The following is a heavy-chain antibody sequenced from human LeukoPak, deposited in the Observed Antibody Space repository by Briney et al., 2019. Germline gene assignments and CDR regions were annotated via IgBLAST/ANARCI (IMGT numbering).Heavy chain of an antibody. D-gene: IGHD6-13*01. J-gene: IGHJ3*02. CDR2: INPNSGGT. CDR3: ARGRVGIAAAGTGAFDI. Sequence: ASVKVSCKASGYTFTGYYMHWVRQAPGQGLEWMGWINPNSGGTNYAQKFQGRVTMTRDTSISTAYMELSRLRSDDTAVYYCARGRVGIAAAGTGAFDIWGQGTMVTVSS. CDR1: GYTFTGYY. V-gene: IGHV1-2*02.